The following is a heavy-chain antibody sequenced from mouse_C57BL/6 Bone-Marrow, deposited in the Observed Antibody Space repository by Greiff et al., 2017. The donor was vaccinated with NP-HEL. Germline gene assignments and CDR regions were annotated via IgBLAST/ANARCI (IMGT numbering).Heavy chain of an antibody. CDR2: IYPGAGDP. D-gene: IGHD2-5*01. V-gene: IGHV1-82*01. CDR3: ARDYSSHFDY. Sequence: QVQLKESGPELVKPGASVKISCKASGYAFSSSWMNWVKQRPGKGLEWIGRIYPGAGDPNYNGKFKGKATLTADKSSSTAYMQLSSLTSEDSAVYFCARDYSSHFDYWGQGTTLTVSS. CDR1: GYAFSSSW. J-gene: IGHJ2*01.